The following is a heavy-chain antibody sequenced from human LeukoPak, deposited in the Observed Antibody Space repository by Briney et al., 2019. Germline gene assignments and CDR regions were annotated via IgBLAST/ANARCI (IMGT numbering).Heavy chain of an antibody. CDR1: GFTFSSYA. V-gene: IGHV3-7*03. J-gene: IGHJ3*02. CDR2: IKQDGSEK. CDR3: AREVDYCSGGSCYPDAFDI. Sequence: PGGSLRLSCAASGFTFSSYAMSWVRQAPGKGLEWVANIKQDGSEKYYVDSVKGRFTISRDNAKNSLYLQMNSLRAEDTAVYYCAREVDYCSGGSCYPDAFDIWGQGTMVTVSS. D-gene: IGHD2-15*01.